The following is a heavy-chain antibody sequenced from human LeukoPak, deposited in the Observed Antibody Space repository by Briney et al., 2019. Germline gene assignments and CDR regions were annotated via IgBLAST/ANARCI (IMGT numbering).Heavy chain of an antibody. Sequence: ASVKVSCKASGYTFTGYYMHWVRQAPGQGLEWVGWINPNSGGTNYAQKFQGRVTMTRDTSISTAYMELSRLRSDDTAVYYCARGTVPCYYDSSVPFDPWGQGTLVTVSS. J-gene: IGHJ5*01. CDR2: INPNSGGT. D-gene: IGHD3-22*01. V-gene: IGHV1-2*02. CDR1: GYTFTGYY. CDR3: ARGTVPCYYDSSVPFDP.